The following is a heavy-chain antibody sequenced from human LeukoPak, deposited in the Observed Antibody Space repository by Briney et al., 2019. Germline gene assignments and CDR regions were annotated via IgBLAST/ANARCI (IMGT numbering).Heavy chain of an antibody. CDR1: RASISSYY. J-gene: IGHJ3*02. CDR2: MYYSGST. CDR3: ARGVSIEGSTSHDTFDI. V-gene: IGHV4-59*01. Sequence: SETLSLTCTVSRASISSYYWSWMRQPPGKGLEWIGYMYYSGSTNYNPSLKSRVTISVDTSKNQFSMKLSSVTAADTAVYCCARGVSIEGSTSHDTFDIWGQGTMVTVSS. D-gene: IGHD3-10*01.